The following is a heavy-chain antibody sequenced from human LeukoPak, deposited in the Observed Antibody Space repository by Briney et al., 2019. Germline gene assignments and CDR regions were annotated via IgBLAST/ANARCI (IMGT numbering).Heavy chain of an antibody. Sequence: PGGSLRLSCAASGFSVSNNYMSWVRQAPGKGLEWVSVIYSGGSTYYADSVKGRFTISRDNSKNTLYLQMNRLRAEDTAVYYCARDSGHDAFDIWGQGTMVTVSS. CDR3: ARDSGHDAFDI. J-gene: IGHJ3*02. CDR1: GFSVSNNY. V-gene: IGHV3-53*01. CDR2: IYSGGST.